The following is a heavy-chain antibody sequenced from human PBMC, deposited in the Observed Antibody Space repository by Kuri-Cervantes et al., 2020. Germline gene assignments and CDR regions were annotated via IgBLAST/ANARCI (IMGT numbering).Heavy chain of an antibody. V-gene: IGHV3-48*03. J-gene: IGHJ1*01. D-gene: IGHD3-3*01. Sequence: GGSLRLSCSASGFTFADYTMSWFRQAPGKGLEWVSYISSSGSTIYYADSVKGRFTISRDNAKNSLYLQMNSLRAEDTAVYYCAITYYDFWSGYPSGEYFQHWGQGTLVTVSS. CDR3: AITYYDFWSGYPSGEYFQH. CDR2: ISSSGSTI. CDR1: GFTFADYT.